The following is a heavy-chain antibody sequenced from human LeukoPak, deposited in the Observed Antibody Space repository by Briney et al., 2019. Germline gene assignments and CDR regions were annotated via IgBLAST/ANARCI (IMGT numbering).Heavy chain of an antibody. CDR3: AKEKYRGYSYGSGDY. CDR2: ISFDGRNK. V-gene: IGHV3-30*18. J-gene: IGHJ4*02. CDR1: GFTFSNYG. D-gene: IGHD5-18*01. Sequence: PGMSLRLSCAASGFTFSNYGMHWVRQAPGKGLEWVAVISFDGRNKYFADSVKGRFTISRDNSKNTLYLQMNSLRAEDTAVYYCAKEKYRGYSYGSGDYWGQGTLVTVSS.